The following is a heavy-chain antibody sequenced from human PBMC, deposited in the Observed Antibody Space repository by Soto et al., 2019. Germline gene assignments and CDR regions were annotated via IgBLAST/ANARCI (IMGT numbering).Heavy chain of an antibody. D-gene: IGHD3-10*01. CDR2: INHSGST. CDR1: GGSFSGYY. CDR3: ARRGVVYYYGSGNLYYFDY. J-gene: IGHJ4*02. Sequence: PSETLSLTCAVYGGSFSGYYWSWIRRPPGKGLEWIGEINHSGSTNYNPSLKSRVTISVDTSKNQFSLKLSSVTAADTAVYYCARRGVVYYYGSGNLYYFDYWGQGTLVTVSS. V-gene: IGHV4-34*01.